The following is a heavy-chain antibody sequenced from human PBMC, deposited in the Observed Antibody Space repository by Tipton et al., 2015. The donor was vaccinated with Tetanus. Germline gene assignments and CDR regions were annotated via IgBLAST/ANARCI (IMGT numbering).Heavy chain of an antibody. Sequence: SLRLSCAASGFTFNSDWMTWVRQAPGKGLEWVANIRQDGSEKYYVDSVKSRFTISRDNAKNSLYLQMNSLRAEDTAVYYCARMQSGSYFDLWGSGILVTVSS. V-gene: IGHV3-7*01. CDR2: IRQDGSEK. CDR1: GFTFNSDW. D-gene: IGHD1-26*01. CDR3: ARMQSGSYFDL. J-gene: IGHJ4*02.